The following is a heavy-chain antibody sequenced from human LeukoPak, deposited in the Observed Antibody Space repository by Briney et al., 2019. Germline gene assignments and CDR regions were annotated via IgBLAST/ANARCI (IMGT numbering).Heavy chain of an antibody. CDR3: ASRGRQWLAYYFDY. CDR2: ISAYNGNT. J-gene: IGHJ4*02. D-gene: IGHD6-19*01. V-gene: IGHV1-18*01. CDR1: GGTFSSYA. Sequence: ASVKVSCKASGGTFSSYAISWVRQAPGQGLEWMGWISAYNGNTNYAQKLQGRVTMTTDTSTSTAYMELRSLRSEDTAVYYCASRGRQWLAYYFDYWGQGTLVTVSS.